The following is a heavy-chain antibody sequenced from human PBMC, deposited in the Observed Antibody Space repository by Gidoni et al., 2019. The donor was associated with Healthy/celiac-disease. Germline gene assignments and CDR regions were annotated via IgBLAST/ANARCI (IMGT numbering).Heavy chain of an antibody. J-gene: IGHJ4*02. Sequence: EVQLLESGGGLVQPGGSLRLSCAASGFTFSSYAMSWVRQAPGKGLEWVSAISGSGGSTYYADSVKGRFTISRDNSKNTLYLQMNSLRAEDTAVYYCAKDHYGSGSYWEADDYWGQGTLVTVSS. CDR2: ISGSGGST. D-gene: IGHD3-10*01. CDR1: GFTFSSYA. CDR3: AKDHYGSGSYWEADDY. V-gene: IGHV3-23*01.